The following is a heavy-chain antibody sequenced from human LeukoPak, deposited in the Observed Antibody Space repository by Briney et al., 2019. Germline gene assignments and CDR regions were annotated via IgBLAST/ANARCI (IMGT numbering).Heavy chain of an antibody. CDR2: IYYSVST. J-gene: IGHJ3*02. V-gene: IGHV4-59*01. CDR1: GGSISSYY. Sequence: PSETLSLTCTVSGGSISSYYWSWIRQPPGKGLEWIGYIYYSVSTNYNPSLKSRVTISVDTSKKQFSLKLSSVTAADTAVYYCAREGGIAAAANDAFDIWGQGTMVPVSS. CDR3: AREGGIAAAANDAFDI. D-gene: IGHD6-13*01.